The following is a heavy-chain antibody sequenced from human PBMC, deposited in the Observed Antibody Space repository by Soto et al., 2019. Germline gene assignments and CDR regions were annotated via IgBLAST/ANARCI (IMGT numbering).Heavy chain of an antibody. CDR1: GGTFSSYA. CDR3: ASGVRGVIRAHYYYGMDV. V-gene: IGHV1-69*13. J-gene: IGHJ6*02. D-gene: IGHD3-10*01. CDR2: IIPIFGTA. Sequence: ASVKVSCKASGGTFSSYAISWVRQAPGQGLEWMGGIIPIFGTANYAQKFQGGVTITADESTRTAYMELSSLRSEDTAVYYCASGVRGVIRAHYYYGMDVWGQGTTVTVSS.